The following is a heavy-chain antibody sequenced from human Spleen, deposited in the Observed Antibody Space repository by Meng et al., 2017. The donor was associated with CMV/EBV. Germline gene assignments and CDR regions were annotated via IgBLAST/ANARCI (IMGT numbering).Heavy chain of an antibody. J-gene: IGHJ5*02. CDR1: SYA. CDR2: IIPILAIT. Sequence: SYAITWVRQAPGQGLEWMGTIIPILAITKYAQKFQGRVTITADKTSSTVYMELSSLRSDDTAVYYCGRYTDIVSVIAATRDYWFDPWGQGTLVTVSS. CDR3: GRYTDIVSVIAATRDYWFDP. D-gene: IGHD2-15*01. V-gene: IGHV1-69*04.